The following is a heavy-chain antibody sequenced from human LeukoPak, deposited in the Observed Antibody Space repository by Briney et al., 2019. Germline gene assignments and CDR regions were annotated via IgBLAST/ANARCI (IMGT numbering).Heavy chain of an antibody. CDR1: GGSISSSSYY. V-gene: IGHV4-39*07. J-gene: IGHJ3*02. Sequence: SETLSLTCTVSGGSISSSSYYWGWIRQPPGKGLEWIGSIYYSGSTYYNPSLKSRVTISVDTSKNQFSLKLSSVTAADTAVYYCASGEGFGETQGSFDIWGQGTMVTVSS. D-gene: IGHD3-10*01. CDR3: ASGEGFGETQGSFDI. CDR2: IYYSGST.